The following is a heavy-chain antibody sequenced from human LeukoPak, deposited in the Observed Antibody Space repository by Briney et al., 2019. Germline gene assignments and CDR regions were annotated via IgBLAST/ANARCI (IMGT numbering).Heavy chain of an antibody. CDR3: AKGIDILTGYYTD. V-gene: IGHV3-21*04. CDR2: ISSSSSYI. Sequence: GGSLRLSCAASGFTFSSYSMNWVRQAPGKGLEWVSSISSSSSYIYYADSVKGRFTISRDNAKNSLYLQMNSLRVEDTALYFCAKGIDILTGYYTDWGQGTLVTVSS. J-gene: IGHJ4*02. CDR1: GFTFSSYS. D-gene: IGHD3-9*01.